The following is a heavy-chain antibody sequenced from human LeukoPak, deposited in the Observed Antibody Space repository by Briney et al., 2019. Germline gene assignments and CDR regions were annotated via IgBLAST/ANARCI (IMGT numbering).Heavy chain of an antibody. J-gene: IGHJ3*02. CDR1: RFTFSSYG. CDR3: ARGLTYFDWSDAFDI. V-gene: IGHV3-30*03. CDR2: ISYDGSNK. Sequence: GGSLRLSCAASRFTFSSYGMHWVRQAPGKGLEWVAIISYDGSNKYYADSVKGRFTISRDNSKNTLYLQMNSLRAEDTAVYYCARGLTYFDWSDAFDIWGQGTMVTVSS. D-gene: IGHD3-9*01.